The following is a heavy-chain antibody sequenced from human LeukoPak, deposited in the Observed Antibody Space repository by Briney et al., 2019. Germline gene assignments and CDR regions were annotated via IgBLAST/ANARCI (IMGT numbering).Heavy chain of an antibody. CDR2: ISGSGGST. J-gene: IGHJ4*02. Sequence: GGSLRLSCAASGFTFSSYAMSWVRQAPGKGLEWVSAISGSGGSTYYADSVKGRFTISRDNSKNTLYLQMNSLRAEDTAVYYCARGMVRGVIKSPFDYWGQGTLVTVSS. CDR3: ARGMVRGVIKSPFDY. V-gene: IGHV3-23*01. CDR1: GFTFSSYA. D-gene: IGHD3-10*01.